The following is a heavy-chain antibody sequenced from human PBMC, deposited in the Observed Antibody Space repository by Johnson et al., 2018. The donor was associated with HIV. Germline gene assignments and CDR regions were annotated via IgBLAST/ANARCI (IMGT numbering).Heavy chain of an antibody. CDR3: ARVRVGAFDI. Sequence: QVQLVESGGGVVQPGGSLRLSCAASAFTFSSYAIHWVRQAPGKGLEWVAVISYDGSNKYFADSVKGRFTISRDNSKNTLYLQMNSLRAEDTAVYYCARVRVGAFDIWGQGTMVTVSS. J-gene: IGHJ3*02. CDR2: ISYDGSNK. D-gene: IGHD1-26*01. CDR1: AFTFSSYA. V-gene: IGHV3-30*14.